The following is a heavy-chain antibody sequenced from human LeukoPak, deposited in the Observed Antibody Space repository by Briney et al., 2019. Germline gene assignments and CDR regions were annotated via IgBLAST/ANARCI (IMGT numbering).Heavy chain of an antibody. D-gene: IGHD2-15*01. CDR2: INPNSGDT. Sequence: ASVKVSCKASGYTFTGYYMHWVRQAPGQGLEWMGWINPNSGDTNYAQKFQGRVTMTRDTSISTAYMELSRLRADDTAVYYCARDRPHGYCSGGSCYGLYPNNWFDPWGQGTLVTVSS. V-gene: IGHV1-2*02. J-gene: IGHJ5*02. CDR3: ARDRPHGYCSGGSCYGLYPNNWFDP. CDR1: GYTFTGYY.